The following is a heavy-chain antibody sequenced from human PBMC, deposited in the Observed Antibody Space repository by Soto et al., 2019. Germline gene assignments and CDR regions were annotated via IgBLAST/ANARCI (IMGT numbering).Heavy chain of an antibody. CDR1: GYTLTELS. V-gene: IGHV1-24*01. CDR3: ATDAKEQPASGMAV. CDR2: FDPEDGET. D-gene: IGHD6-13*01. J-gene: IGHJ6*02. Sequence: ASVKVSCKVSGYTLTELSMHWVRQAPGKGLEWMGGFDPEDGETIYAQKFQGRVTMTEDTSTDTAYMELSSLRSEDTAVYYCATDAKEQPASGMAVWGQGTRVTVSS.